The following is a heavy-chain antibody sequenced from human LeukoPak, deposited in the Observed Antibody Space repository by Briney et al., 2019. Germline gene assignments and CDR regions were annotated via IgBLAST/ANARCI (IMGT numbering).Heavy chain of an antibody. Sequence: ASVKVSCKASGYTFTGYYMHWVRQAPGQGLEWMGRINPNSGGTNYAQKLQGRVTMTTDTSTSTAYMELRSLRSDDTAVYYCARGSGYSTWTGGYFDYWGQGTLVTVSS. CDR2: INPNSGGT. CDR3: ARGSGYSTWTGGYFDY. D-gene: IGHD3-3*01. V-gene: IGHV1-2*06. J-gene: IGHJ4*02. CDR1: GYTFTGYY.